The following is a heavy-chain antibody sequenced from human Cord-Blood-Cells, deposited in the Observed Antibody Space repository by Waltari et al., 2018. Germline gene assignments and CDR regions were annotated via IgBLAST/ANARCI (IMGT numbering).Heavy chain of an antibody. CDR2: IYPGDSDT. CDR3: AKTYYYDSSGYYPYFDY. D-gene: IGHD3-22*01. V-gene: IGHV5-51*01. CDR1: GYRFTSYW. Sequence: EAQLVQSGAEVKKPGESQKISCQGSGYRFTSYWIGRVRQMPGKGLEWMGIIYPGDSDTRYSPSFQGQVTISADKSISTAYLQWSSLKASDTAMYYCAKTYYYDSSGYYPYFDYWGQGTLVTVSS. J-gene: IGHJ4*02.